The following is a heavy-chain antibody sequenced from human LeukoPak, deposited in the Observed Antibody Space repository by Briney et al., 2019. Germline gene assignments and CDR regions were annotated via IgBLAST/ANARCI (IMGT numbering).Heavy chain of an antibody. CDR3: ARDRGTGYTSYYFDY. V-gene: IGHV4-59*01. Sequence: QSSETLSLTCTVSGGFISSYYWSWIRQPPGKGLEWIGCVYSSGSTNYNPSLMSRLTISVDTSKNQFSLKLSSVTAADTAVYYCARDRGTGYTSYYFDYWGQGTLVTVSS. CDR1: GGFISSYY. D-gene: IGHD3-9*01. J-gene: IGHJ4*02. CDR2: VYSSGST.